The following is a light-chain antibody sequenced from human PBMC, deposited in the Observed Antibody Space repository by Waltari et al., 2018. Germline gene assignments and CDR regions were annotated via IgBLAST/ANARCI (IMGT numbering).Light chain of an antibody. CDR2: VNSDGSH. CDR1: SGHSSNV. CDR3: QTGGHGTWV. J-gene: IGLJ3*02. Sequence: QLVLTQSPSASASLGASVKLTCTLSSGHSSNVVAWHQQQPEKGPRYLMKVNSDGSHSKGDDIPDRFSGSSSGAERSLTIASLQSEDEADYYCQTGGHGTWVFGGGTKLTVL. V-gene: IGLV4-69*01.